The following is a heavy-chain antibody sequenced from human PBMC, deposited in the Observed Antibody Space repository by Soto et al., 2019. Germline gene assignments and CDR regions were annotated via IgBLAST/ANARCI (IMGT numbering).Heavy chain of an antibody. CDR3: AKRRGAGGHFDY. D-gene: IGHD2-15*01. J-gene: IGHJ4*02. Sequence: DVQLLESGGGLVQPEGSLRLSCAASGFTFSSDAMGWVRQGPGKGLEWVAVVSIGGSTHYAGSVRGRFTISRDNSKNTLSLQMNSLTAEDTAVYFCAKRRGAGGHFDYWGQGALVTVSS. CDR1: GFTFSSDA. CDR2: VSIGGST. V-gene: IGHV3-23*01.